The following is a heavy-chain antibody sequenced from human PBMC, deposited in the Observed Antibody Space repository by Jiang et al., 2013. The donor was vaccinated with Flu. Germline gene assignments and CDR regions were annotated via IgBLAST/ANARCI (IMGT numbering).Heavy chain of an antibody. D-gene: IGHD6-19*01. Sequence: PTQTLTLTCTFSGFSLTXTGSGCGLDPSAPGKTLEWLALIYWDDDQRYSPSLKSRLTITKDTSRNQVVLTMTETDPVDTATYFCAHRRHGRGWYQDYWGQGIQVTVSS. J-gene: IGHJ4*02. V-gene: IGHV2-5*02. CDR1: GFSLTXTGSG. CDR2: IYWDDDQ. CDR3: AHRRHGRGWYQDY.